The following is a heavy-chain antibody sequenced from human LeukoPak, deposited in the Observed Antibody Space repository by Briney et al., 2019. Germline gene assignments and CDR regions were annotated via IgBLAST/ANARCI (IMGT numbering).Heavy chain of an antibody. D-gene: IGHD4-17*01. CDR1: GFTVSSNY. J-gene: IGHJ4*02. CDR2: ISSSSSYI. CDR3: ARDEDYGDFDY. Sequence: PGGSLRLSCAASGFTVSSNYMSWVRQAPGKGLEWVSSISSSSSYIYYADSVKGRFTISRDNAKNSLYLQMNSLRAEDTAVYYCARDEDYGDFDYWGQGTLVTVSS. V-gene: IGHV3-21*01.